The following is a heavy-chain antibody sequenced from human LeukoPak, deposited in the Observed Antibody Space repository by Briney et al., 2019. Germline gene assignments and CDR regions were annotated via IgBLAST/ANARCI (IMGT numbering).Heavy chain of an antibody. CDR1: GGTFTSYA. V-gene: IGHV1-69*13. Sequence: GASVKVSCKASGGTFTSYAISWVRQAPGQGLEWMGGIIPIFGTANYAQKFQGRVTITADESTSTAYMELSSLRSEDTAVYYCAREVVVAANDAFDIWGQGTMVTVSS. CDR2: IIPIFGTA. CDR3: AREVVVAANDAFDI. D-gene: IGHD2-15*01. J-gene: IGHJ3*02.